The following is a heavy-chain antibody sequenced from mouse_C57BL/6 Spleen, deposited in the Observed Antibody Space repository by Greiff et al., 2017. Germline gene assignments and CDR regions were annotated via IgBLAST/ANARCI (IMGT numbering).Heavy chain of an antibody. CDR3: ARPYGSSLAWFAY. J-gene: IGHJ3*01. D-gene: IGHD1-1*01. Sequence: LQESGPELVKPGASVKISCKASGYAFSSSWMNWVKQRPGKGLEWIGRIYPGDGDTNYNGKFKGKATLTADKSSSTAYMQLSSLTSEDSAVYFCARPYGSSLAWFAYWGQGTLVTVSA. V-gene: IGHV1-82*01. CDR1: GYAFSSSW. CDR2: IYPGDGDT.